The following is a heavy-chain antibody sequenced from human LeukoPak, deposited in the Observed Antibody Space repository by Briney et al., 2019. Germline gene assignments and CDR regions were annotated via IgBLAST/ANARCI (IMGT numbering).Heavy chain of an antibody. CDR2: IKRIIDGGTT. D-gene: IGHD4-17*01. CDR1: GFTFSNTW. CDR3: AAQGGSGDLRY. Sequence: PGGSLRLSFAASGFTFSNTWMNWVRQAPGKGLEWVGRIKRIIDGGTTDYAAPVKGRFTVSRDDSINTLYLQMSSLKTEDTAVYYCAAQGGSGDLRYWGQGTLVTVSS. V-gene: IGHV3-15*01. J-gene: IGHJ4*02.